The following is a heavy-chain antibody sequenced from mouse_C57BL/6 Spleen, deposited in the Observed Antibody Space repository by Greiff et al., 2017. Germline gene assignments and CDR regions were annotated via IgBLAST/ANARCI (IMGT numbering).Heavy chain of an antibody. Sequence: VQLQQSGPELVKPGASVKISCKASGYSFTGYYMNWVKQSPEKSLEWIGEINPSTGGTTYNQKFKAKATLTVDKSSSTAYMQLKSLTSEDSAVYYCARPTVVATDWYFDVWGTGTTVTVSS. J-gene: IGHJ1*03. CDR3: ARPTVVATDWYFDV. D-gene: IGHD1-1*01. CDR1: GYSFTGYY. V-gene: IGHV1-42*01. CDR2: INPSTGGT.